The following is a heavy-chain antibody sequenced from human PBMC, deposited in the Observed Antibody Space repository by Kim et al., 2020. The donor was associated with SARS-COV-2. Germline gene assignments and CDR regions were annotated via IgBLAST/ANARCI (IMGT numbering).Heavy chain of an antibody. J-gene: IGHJ3*02. V-gene: IGHV4-34*01. D-gene: IGHD3-10*01. CDR2: INHSGST. CDR1: GGSFSGYY. CDR3: ARGGHYLITMVRGLGAFDI. Sequence: SETLSLTCAVYGGSFSGYYWSWIRQPPGKGLEWIGEINHSGSTNYNPSLKSRVTISADTSKNQFSLKLSSVTAADTAVYYCARGGHYLITMVRGLGAFDIWGQGTMVTVSS.